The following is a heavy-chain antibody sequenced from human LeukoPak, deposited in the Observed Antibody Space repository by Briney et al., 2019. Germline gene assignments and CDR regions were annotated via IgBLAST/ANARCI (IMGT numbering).Heavy chain of an antibody. D-gene: IGHD3-10*01. CDR1: GGTFSSYA. J-gene: IGHJ6*02. V-gene: IGHV1-69*04. CDR2: IIPILGIA. Sequence: SVKVSCKASGGTFSSYAISWVRQAPGQGLEWMGRIIPILGIANYAQKFQGRVTITADKSTSTAYMELSSLRSEDTAVYYCASSSCAYYGSGSYCYGMDVWGQGTTVTVSS. CDR3: ASSSCAYYGSGSYCYGMDV.